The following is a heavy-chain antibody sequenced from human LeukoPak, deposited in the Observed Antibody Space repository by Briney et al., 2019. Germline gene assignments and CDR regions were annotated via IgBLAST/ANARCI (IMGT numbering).Heavy chain of an antibody. V-gene: IGHV3-43*01. J-gene: IGHJ5*02. D-gene: IGHD3-22*01. CDR3: VKDNFYDSNLSDP. CDR1: GFTFYDYN. Sequence: GGSLRLSCAASGFTFYDYNMIWVRQTPGKGLEWVSLITWGGGETFYADSVQGRFTISRDNTRDSLYLHMTSLKVEDTAFYYCVKDNFYDSNLSDPWGQGTLVTVSS. CDR2: ITWGGGET.